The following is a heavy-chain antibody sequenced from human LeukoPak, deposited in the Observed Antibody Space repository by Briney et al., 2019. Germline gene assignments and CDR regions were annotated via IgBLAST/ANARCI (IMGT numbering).Heavy chain of an antibody. V-gene: IGHV3-23*01. D-gene: IGHD2-21*02. J-gene: IGHJ4*02. CDR2: ISGSGGST. Sequence: GGSLRLSCAASGFTFSTYAMSWVRQAPGKGVEGVSAISGSGGSTYYADSVKGRFTISRDNSKNTLSLQMNSLRAEDTSIYFCAKALEQETAIALDSWGQGTLVTVSS. CDR1: GFTFSTYA. CDR3: AKALEQETAIALDS.